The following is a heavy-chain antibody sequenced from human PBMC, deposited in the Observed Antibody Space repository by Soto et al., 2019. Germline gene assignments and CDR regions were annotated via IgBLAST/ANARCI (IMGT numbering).Heavy chain of an antibody. CDR1: GFTVSSNY. CDR3: ATRLDPIREDALDI. CDR2: IYSRGNT. V-gene: IGHV3-53*01. D-gene: IGHD4-17*01. Sequence: GGSLRLSCAAYGFTVSSNYMSWVRQAPGKGLEWVSVIYSRGNTYYADSVKGRFTISRDNSKNTLYLQMNSLRAEDTAVYYCATRLDPIREDALDIWGQGTMVTVSS. J-gene: IGHJ3*02.